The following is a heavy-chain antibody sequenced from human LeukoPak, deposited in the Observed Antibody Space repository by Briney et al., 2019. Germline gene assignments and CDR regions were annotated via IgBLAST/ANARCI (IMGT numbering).Heavy chain of an antibody. V-gene: IGHV1-2*02. Sequence: ASVKVSCKASGFTFTGYYIHWVRQAPGQGLEWMGYINPHSGVTNSPQKFQGRVTVTTDTSITAVYMELSSLLSDDTAMYYCVREGNELLSKNFDYWGQGTLVTVSS. D-gene: IGHD2-21*02. J-gene: IGHJ4*02. CDR2: INPHSGVT. CDR1: GFTFTGYY. CDR3: VREGNELLSKNFDY.